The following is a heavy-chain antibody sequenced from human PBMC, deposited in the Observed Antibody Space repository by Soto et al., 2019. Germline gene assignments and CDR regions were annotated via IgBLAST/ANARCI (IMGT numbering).Heavy chain of an antibody. CDR1: GFTFSFYG. J-gene: IGHJ6*02. CDR2: ISYDEKNK. Sequence: HPGGSLRLSCAASGFTFSFYGMHWVRQAPGKGLEWLAVISYDEKNKFYADSVKGRFTISRDNAKNTLYLQMNSLRAEDTAVYCCGRGGSNSPNGMDVWGQGTTVTVSS. CDR3: GRGGSNSPNGMDV. D-gene: IGHD4-4*01. V-gene: IGHV3-33*08.